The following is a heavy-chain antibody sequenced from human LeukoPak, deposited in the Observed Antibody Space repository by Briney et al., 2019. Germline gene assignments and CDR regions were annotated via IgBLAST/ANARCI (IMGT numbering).Heavy chain of an antibody. J-gene: IGHJ3*02. CDR1: GGSISSYY. CDR3: ARESYDSSGYSGHDAFDI. D-gene: IGHD3-22*01. Sequence: SETLSLTCTVSGGSISSYYWSWIRQPPGKGLGWMGYIYYSGSTNYDPSLKSRVTISVDTSKNQFSLKLSSVTAADTAVYYCARESYDSSGYSGHDAFDIWGQGTMVTVSS. CDR2: IYYSGST. V-gene: IGHV4-59*01.